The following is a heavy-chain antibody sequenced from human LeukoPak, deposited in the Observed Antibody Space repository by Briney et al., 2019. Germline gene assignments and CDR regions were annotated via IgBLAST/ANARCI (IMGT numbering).Heavy chain of an antibody. J-gene: IGHJ4*02. V-gene: IGHV3-23*01. CDR2: ISGSGGST. CDR1: GFTFSSYA. CDR3: AKGGCSSTSCSFDY. D-gene: IGHD2-2*01. Sequence: PGGSLRLSCAASGFTFSSYAMSWVRQAPGKGLEWVSAISGSGGSTYSADSVKGRFTISRDNSKNTLYPQMNSLRAEDTAVYYCAKGGCSSTSCSFDYWGQGTLVTVSS.